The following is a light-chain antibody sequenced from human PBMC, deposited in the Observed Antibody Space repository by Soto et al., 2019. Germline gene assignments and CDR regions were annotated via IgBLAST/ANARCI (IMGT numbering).Light chain of an antibody. V-gene: IGKV1-39*01. CDR3: QQSYSFTLT. Sequence: DMQMTQSPSSLSASVGDRVTITWGASQSIRRYLNWYQKKKGKAPKVLIYAASSLQSGVPSRLSGSGHGTDLTITISSLQNEDFATYYCQQSYSFTLTFGGGTKVDIK. CDR1: QSIRRY. J-gene: IGKJ4*01. CDR2: AAS.